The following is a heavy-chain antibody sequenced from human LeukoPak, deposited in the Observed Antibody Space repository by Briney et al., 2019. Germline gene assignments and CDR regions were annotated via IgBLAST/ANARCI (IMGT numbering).Heavy chain of an antibody. J-gene: IGHJ6*04. CDR3: ARELVPAANYYYYYGMDV. V-gene: IGHV1-3*01. D-gene: IGHD2-2*01. CDR1: GYTFTSYA. Sequence: ASVKVSCRASGYTFTSYAMHWVRQAPGQRLEWMGWINAGNGNTKYSQKFQGRVTITRDTSASTAYMELSSLRSEDTAVYYCARELVPAANYYYYYGMDVWGKGTTVTVSS. CDR2: INAGNGNT.